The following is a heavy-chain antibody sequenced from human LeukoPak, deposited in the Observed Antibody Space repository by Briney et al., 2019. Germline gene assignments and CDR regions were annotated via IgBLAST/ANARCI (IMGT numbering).Heavy chain of an antibody. J-gene: IGHJ4*02. CDR2: INYSGST. D-gene: IGHD6-13*01. V-gene: IGHV4-59*01. CDR1: GASMSSNY. Sequence: PSETLSLTCNVPGASMSSNYWSWIRQPPGKGLEWIGLINYSGSTNYNPSLKSRVTISADTSKNQFSLKLSSVTAADTAVYYCAREPRYSSSWYYFDYWGQGTLVTVSS. CDR3: AREPRYSSSWYYFDY.